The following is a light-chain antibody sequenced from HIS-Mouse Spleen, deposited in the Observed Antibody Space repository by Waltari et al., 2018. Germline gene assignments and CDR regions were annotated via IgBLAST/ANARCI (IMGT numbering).Light chain of an antibody. V-gene: IGLV1-44*01. CDR3: AAWDDSLNGYV. J-gene: IGLJ1*01. CDR2: SKN. Sequence: QSVLTPPPSASGTPGRRAPTPCSGITPNTGRNPVNRYQPLPGTAPKPRIYSKNQRPPGVPDRFSGSKSGTSASLAISGLQSEDEADYYCAAWDDSLNGYVFGTGTKVTVL. CDR1: TPNTGRNP.